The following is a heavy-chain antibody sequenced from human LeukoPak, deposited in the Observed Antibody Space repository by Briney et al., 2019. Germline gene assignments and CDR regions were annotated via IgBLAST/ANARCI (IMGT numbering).Heavy chain of an antibody. CDR2: IGTHNGNT. V-gene: IGHV1-18*01. CDR3: ASRNYGPYYYGMDV. Sequence: ASVKVSCKASGYSLSNYGITWVRQAPGQGLEWMGWIGTHNGNTKYAQKFQGRATMTTDTSTNTVYMELRSLRSDDTAVYYCASRNYGPYYYGMDVWGQGTTVTVSS. J-gene: IGHJ6*02. CDR1: GYSLSNYG. D-gene: IGHD1-7*01.